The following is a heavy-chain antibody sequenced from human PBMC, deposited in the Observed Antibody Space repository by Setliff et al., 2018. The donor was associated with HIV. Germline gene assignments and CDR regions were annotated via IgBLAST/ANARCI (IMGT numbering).Heavy chain of an antibody. J-gene: IGHJ4*02. Sequence: SETLSLTCTVSGGSISSYYWSWIRQSPGKGLEWIGYIHPIGSPDYPSGNTVYNPSFRSRVTLSLDTSKNQFSLKLTSVTAADAAVYYCTGDYNSGSHRFDYWGQGTPVTVSS. CDR2: IHPIGSPDYPSGNT. CDR1: GGSISSYY. CDR3: TGDYNSGSHRFDY. D-gene: IGHD3-10*01. V-gene: IGHV4-4*08.